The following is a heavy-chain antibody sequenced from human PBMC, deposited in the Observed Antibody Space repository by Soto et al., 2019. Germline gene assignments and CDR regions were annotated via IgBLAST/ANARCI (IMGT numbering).Heavy chain of an antibody. J-gene: IGHJ5*02. CDR1: GGTFSSYA. D-gene: IGHD2-2*01. V-gene: IGHV1-69*01. CDR3: ARDLGYCSSTSFYGAPYNWFDP. CDR2: IIPIFGTA. Sequence: QVQLVQSGAEVKKPGSSVKVSCKASGGTFSSYAISWVRQAPGQGLEWMGGIIPIFGTANYAQKFQGRVTITADESTSTAYMELSSLRSEDTAVYYCARDLGYCSSTSFYGAPYNWFDPWGQGTLVTVSS.